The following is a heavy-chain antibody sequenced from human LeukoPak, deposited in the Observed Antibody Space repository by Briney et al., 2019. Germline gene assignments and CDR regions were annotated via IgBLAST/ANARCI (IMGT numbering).Heavy chain of an antibody. CDR1: GFTFRNYW. CDR3: ARDGGLNTNFDC. CDR2: TKPDGSAE. J-gene: IGHJ4*02. D-gene: IGHD2-15*01. V-gene: IGHV3-7*01. Sequence: GGSLRLSCAASGFTFRNYWMGWVRQAPGKGLEWVANTKPDGSAEYYADSVRGRFTTSRDNANNFLYLQMNSLRAEDTAVYYCARDGGLNTNFDCWGQGTLVTASS.